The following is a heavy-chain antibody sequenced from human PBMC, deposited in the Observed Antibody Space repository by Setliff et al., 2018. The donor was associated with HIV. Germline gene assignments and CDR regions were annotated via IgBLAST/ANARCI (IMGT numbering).Heavy chain of an antibody. Sequence: PGGSLRLSCAASGFTFFDYALNWVRQAPGKGLEWVSSISSSGSYIYYADSVKGRFTISRDHATSALYLQMDSLRAEDTALYYCTRSHSTRDAFDIWGQGTMVT. CDR1: GFTFFDYA. J-gene: IGHJ3*02. CDR3: TRSHSTRDAFDI. CDR2: ISSSGSYI. V-gene: IGHV3-21*01. D-gene: IGHD2-2*01.